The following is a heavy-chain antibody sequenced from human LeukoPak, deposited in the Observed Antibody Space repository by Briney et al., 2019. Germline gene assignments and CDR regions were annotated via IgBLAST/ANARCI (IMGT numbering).Heavy chain of an antibody. CDR2: IRSKAYGGTT. D-gene: IGHD2-21*01. CDR1: GFTFGDYA. CDR3: TRDYPGVIDY. Sequence: GGSLRLSCTASGFTFGDYAMSWVRQAPGKGLEWVGFIRSKAYGGTTEYAASVKGRFTISRDDSKSIAYLQMNSLKTEDTAVDYCTRDYPGVIDYWGQGTLVTVSS. V-gene: IGHV3-49*04. J-gene: IGHJ4*02.